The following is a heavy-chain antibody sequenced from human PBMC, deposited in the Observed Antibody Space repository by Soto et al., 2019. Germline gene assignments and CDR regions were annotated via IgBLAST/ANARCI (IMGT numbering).Heavy chain of an antibody. J-gene: IGHJ1*01. CDR2: ISYEGSNE. CDR1: GFTFTNYG. CDR3: AKDGAPRYCTRSSCHPAGAY. Sequence: QVQLVESGGGVVQPGRSLRLSCSGSGFTFTNYGLHWVRQAPGKGLEWVAAISYEGSNEYYAASVKGRFTISRDYSKKMLYLQMDSLRPEDTAVYYCAKDGAPRYCTRSSCHPAGAYWGQGTLVTVSS. D-gene: IGHD2-15*01. V-gene: IGHV3-30*18.